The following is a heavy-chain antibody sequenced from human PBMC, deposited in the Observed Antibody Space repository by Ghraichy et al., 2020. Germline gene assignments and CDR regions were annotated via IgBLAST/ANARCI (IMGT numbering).Heavy chain of an antibody. CDR1: GGSISSGGYY. Sequence: SETLSLTCTVSGGSISSGGYYWSWIRQHPGKGLEWIGYIYYSGSTYYNPSLKSRVTISVDTSKNQFSLKLSSVTAADTAVYYCARDRQSVGAFDIWGQGKMATASS. CDR3: ARDRQSVGAFDI. V-gene: IGHV4-31*03. J-gene: IGHJ3*02. CDR2: IYYSGST.